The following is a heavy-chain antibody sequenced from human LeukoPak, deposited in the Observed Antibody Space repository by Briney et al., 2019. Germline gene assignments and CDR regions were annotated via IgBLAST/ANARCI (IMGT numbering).Heavy chain of an antibody. J-gene: IGHJ4*02. D-gene: IGHD3-22*01. Sequence: GASVKVSCKASGYTFTGCYMHWVRQAPGQGLEWMGWINPNSGGTNYAQKFQGRVTMTRDTSISTAYMELSRLRSDDTAVYYCAREPIPHYYDSSGFTPGGYWGQGTLVTVSS. CDR2: INPNSGGT. CDR3: AREPIPHYYDSSGFTPGGY. V-gene: IGHV1-2*02. CDR1: GYTFTGCY.